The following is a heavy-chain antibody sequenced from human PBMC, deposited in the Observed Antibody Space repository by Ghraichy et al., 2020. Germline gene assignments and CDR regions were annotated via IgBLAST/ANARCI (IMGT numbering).Heavy chain of an antibody. Sequence: GGSLRLSCAASGFTFSSYAMHWVRQAPGKGLEWVAVISYDGSNKYYADSVKGRFTISRDNSKNTLYLQMNSLRAEDTAVYYCARNYRSIAVAGTDGGFDYWGQGTLITVSS. V-gene: IGHV3-30-3*01. CDR1: GFTFSSYA. CDR2: ISYDGSNK. D-gene: IGHD6-19*01. CDR3: ARNYRSIAVAGTDGGFDY. J-gene: IGHJ4*02.